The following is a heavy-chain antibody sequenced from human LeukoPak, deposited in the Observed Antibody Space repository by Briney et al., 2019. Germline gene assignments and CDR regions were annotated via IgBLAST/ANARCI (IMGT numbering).Heavy chain of an antibody. CDR1: GFTVSSNS. J-gene: IGHJ6*03. CDR2: IYSGGNT. CDR3: AREGREYYYYYMDV. Sequence: GGSLRLSCTVSGFTVSSNSMSWVRQAPGKGLEWVSFIYSGGNTHYSDSVKGRFTISRDNSKNTLYLQMNSLRAEDTALYYCAREGREYYYYYMDVWGKGTTVTVSS. V-gene: IGHV3-53*01.